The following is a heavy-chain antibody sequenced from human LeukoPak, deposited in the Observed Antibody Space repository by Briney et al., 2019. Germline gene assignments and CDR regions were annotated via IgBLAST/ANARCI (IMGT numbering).Heavy chain of an antibody. J-gene: IGHJ4*02. D-gene: IGHD3-22*01. V-gene: IGHV4-31*03. CDR2: IYYSGST. CDR1: GGSISSGGYY. CDR3: ARGGDGFYDSSGYYYT. Sequence: SQTLSLTCTVSGGSISSGGYYWSWIRQHPGRGLEWIGYIYYSGSTYYNPSLKSRVTISVDTSKNQFSLKLSSVTAADTAVYYCARGGDGFYDSSGYYYTWGQGTLVTVSS.